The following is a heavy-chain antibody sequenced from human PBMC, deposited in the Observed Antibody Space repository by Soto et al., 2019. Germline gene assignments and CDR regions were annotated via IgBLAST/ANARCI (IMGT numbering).Heavy chain of an antibody. J-gene: IGHJ5*02. D-gene: IGHD3-3*01. CDR3: ATRITVFGLLIPPFDP. CDR2: INHTGGT. CDR1: DGSVNVYY. Sequence: SETLSLTCAFYDGSVNVYYWNWIRQPPGKGLEWIGEINHTGGTHYNPSLKSRVTMSVDTSKNQFSLRLSSVTAADTAIYYCATRITVFGLLIPPFDPWGQGTQVTVSS. V-gene: IGHV4-34*01.